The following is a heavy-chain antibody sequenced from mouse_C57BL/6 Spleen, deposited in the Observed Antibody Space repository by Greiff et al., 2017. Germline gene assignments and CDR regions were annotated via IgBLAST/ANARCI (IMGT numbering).Heavy chain of an antibody. Sequence: VQLQQPGAELVKPGASVKLSCKASGYTFTSYWMHWVKQRPGQGLEWIGMIHPNSGSTNYNEMFKSKATLTVDKSSSTAYMQLSSLTSEDSAVYYCAREGITTVVPYPYWGQGTLVTVSA. CDR2: IHPNSGST. J-gene: IGHJ3*01. D-gene: IGHD1-1*01. V-gene: IGHV1-64*01. CDR3: AREGITTVVPYPY. CDR1: GYTFTSYW.